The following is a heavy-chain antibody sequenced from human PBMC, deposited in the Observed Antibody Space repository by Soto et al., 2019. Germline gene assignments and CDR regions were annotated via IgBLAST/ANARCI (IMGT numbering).Heavy chain of an antibody. V-gene: IGHV1-46*03. CDR2: INPSGGST. Sequence: GASVKVSCKASGYTFTSYYMHWVRQAPGQGLELMGIINPSGGSTSYAQKFQGRVTMTRDTSTSTVYMELSSLRSEDTAVYYCARVKYYYDSSGSGGPLGAFDIWGQGTMVTVSS. J-gene: IGHJ3*02. D-gene: IGHD3-22*01. CDR3: ARVKYYYDSSGSGGPLGAFDI. CDR1: GYTFTSYY.